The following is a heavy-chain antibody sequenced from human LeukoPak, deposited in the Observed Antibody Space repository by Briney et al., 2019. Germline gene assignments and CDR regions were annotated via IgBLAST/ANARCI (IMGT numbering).Heavy chain of an antibody. CDR3: ARSPEAYDSCGCDY. CDR1: GDSVSSNSAA. D-gene: IGHD3-22*01. Sequence: SQTLSLICAISGDSVSSNSAAWNWIRQSPSRGLEWLGRTYYRSKWYNDYAVSVKSRITINPDTSKNHFSLQLNSVTPEDTAVYYCARSPEAYDSCGCDYWGQGTLVTVSS. V-gene: IGHV6-1*01. CDR2: TYYRSKWYN. J-gene: IGHJ4*02.